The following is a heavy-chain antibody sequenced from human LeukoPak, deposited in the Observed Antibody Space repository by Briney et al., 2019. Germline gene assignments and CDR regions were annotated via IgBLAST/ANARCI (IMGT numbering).Heavy chain of an antibody. D-gene: IGHD2-15*01. CDR2: NSGSGGST. CDR3: AKETGVAVAAVIDY. V-gene: IGHV3-23*01. J-gene: IGHJ4*02. CDR1: GFTFSSYA. Sequence: GGSLRLSCAASGFTFSSYAMSWVRQAPGKGLEWVSANSGSGGSTYYADSVKGRFTISRDNSKNTLYLQMNSLRAEDTAAYYCAKETGVAVAAVIDYWGQGTLVTVSS.